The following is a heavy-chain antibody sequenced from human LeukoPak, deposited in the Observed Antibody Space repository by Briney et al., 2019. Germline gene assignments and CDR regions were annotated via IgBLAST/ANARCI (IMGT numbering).Heavy chain of an antibody. D-gene: IGHD3-3*01. CDR2: IKKDGRDK. CDR3: TWSPENAFDI. V-gene: IGHV3-7*03. Sequence: GGSLRLSCAASGFTFSSNYMTWVRQAPGKGLEWVANIKKDGRDKHYVDSVEGRFTISRDNAKNSLYMQMNSLKTEDTAVYYCTWSPENAFDIWGQGTMVTVSS. J-gene: IGHJ3*02. CDR1: GFTFSSNY.